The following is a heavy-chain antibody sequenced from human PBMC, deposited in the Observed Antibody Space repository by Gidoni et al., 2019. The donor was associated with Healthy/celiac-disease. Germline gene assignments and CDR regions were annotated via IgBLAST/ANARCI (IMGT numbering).Heavy chain of an antibody. V-gene: IGHV3-33*01. CDR1: GFTFISYG. CDR2: IWYDGSNK. J-gene: IGHJ4*02. Sequence: QVQLVESGGGLVQPGRSLRLSCAASGFTFISYGMHWVRQAPGKGLGWVAVIWYDGSNKYYADAVKGRFTISRDNYKNTLYLQMNSMRAEDTAVYYCAREYYYDPLGFDYWGQGTLVTVSS. D-gene: IGHD3-22*01. CDR3: AREYYYDPLGFDY.